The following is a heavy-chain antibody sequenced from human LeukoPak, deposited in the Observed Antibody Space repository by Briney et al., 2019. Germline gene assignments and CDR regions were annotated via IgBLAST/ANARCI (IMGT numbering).Heavy chain of an antibody. D-gene: IGHD3-10*01. J-gene: IGHJ5*02. CDR1: GFTFSSYS. CDR2: ISSSNSYI. CDR3: ARDRQPYGSGSLNWFDP. V-gene: IGHV3-21*01. Sequence: PGGSLRLSCAASGFTFSSYSMNLVRQAPGKGLEWFSSISSSNSYIYYADSVKGRFTISRDNAKNSLYLQMNSLRAEDTAVYYCARDRQPYGSGSLNWFDPWGQGTLVTVSS.